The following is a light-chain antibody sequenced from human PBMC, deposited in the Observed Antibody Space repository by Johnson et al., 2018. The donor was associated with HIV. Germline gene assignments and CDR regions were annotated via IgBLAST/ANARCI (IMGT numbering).Light chain of an antibody. V-gene: IGLV1-51*02. J-gene: IGLJ1*01. CDR1: NSNIGSNT. Sequence: QAVLTQPPSTSGTPGQRVTISCSGSNSNIGSNTVNWHHQVSGTAPKLLIYSHSQRPSGIPDRFSGSKSGTSATLGITGLQTGDEADYYCGTWDSSLSAFYVFGTGTKVTVL. CDR2: SHS. CDR3: GTWDSSLSAFYV.